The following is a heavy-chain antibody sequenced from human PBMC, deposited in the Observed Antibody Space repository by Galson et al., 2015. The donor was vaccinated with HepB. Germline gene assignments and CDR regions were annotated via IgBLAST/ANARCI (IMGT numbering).Heavy chain of an antibody. CDR1: GFTFNNYA. D-gene: IGHD3-22*01. V-gene: IGHV3-23*01. CDR3: AKHYDSSGYPTDVFDY. J-gene: IGHJ4*02. Sequence: SLRLSCAASGFTFNNYAMTWVRQAPGKGLEWVSSISGSGRTTYYADSVKGRFAISRDNSKNTLYLQMNSLRAEDTAVYFCAKHYDSSGYPTDVFDYWGQGTLVTVSS. CDR2: ISGSGRTT.